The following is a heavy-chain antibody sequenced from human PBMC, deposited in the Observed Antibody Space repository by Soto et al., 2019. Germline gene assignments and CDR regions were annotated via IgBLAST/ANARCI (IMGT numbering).Heavy chain of an antibody. CDR1: GYTFTSYD. V-gene: IGHV1-18*01. CDR2: ISAYNGNT. CDR3: ERDTRFYYDSSGQSY. D-gene: IGHD3-22*01. Sequence: ASVKVSCKASGYTFTSYDISWVRQAPGQGLEWMGWISAYNGNTNYAQRLQGRVTMTADTSTSTAYMELRSLRSDDTAVYYCERDTRFYYDSSGQSYWGQGTLVNVSS. J-gene: IGHJ4*02.